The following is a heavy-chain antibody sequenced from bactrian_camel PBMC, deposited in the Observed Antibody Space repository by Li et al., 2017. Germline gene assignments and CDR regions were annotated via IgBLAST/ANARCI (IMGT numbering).Heavy chain of an antibody. J-gene: IGHJ6*01. CDR2: IDNNGMT. D-gene: IGHD3*01. Sequence: HVQLVESGGGLVQPGGSLRLSCAASGFTFSSEHMSWVRQAPGNQREEVATIDNNGMTKYSDSGKGRFTISKDNAKNTLYLQMNSLKPEDTAVYFCAVDPRLYVRHVDITTHFSYWGPGTQVTVS. CDR3: AVDPRLYVRHVDITTHFSY. CDR1: GFTFSSEH. V-gene: IGHV3-2*01.